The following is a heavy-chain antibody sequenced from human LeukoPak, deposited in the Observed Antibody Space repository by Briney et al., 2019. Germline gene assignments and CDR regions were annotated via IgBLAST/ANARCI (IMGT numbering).Heavy chain of an antibody. CDR2: IDHGGPT. V-gene: IGHV4-39*01. J-gene: IGHJ4*02. D-gene: IGHD3-22*01. Sequence: SQSLSLTCTVSAGSITSNYHYCGWIRQPPGKGLEWMGNIDHGGPTYYSPSLQSRITISVDTSKNQFYVKLRSVTAADTAVYYCARLLGSSYYSFDSWGQGTLVTVSS. CDR3: ARLLGSSYYSFDS. CDR1: AGSITSNYHY.